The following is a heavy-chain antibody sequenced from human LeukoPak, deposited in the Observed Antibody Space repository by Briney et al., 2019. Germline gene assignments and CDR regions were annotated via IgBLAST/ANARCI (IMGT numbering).Heavy chain of an antibody. Sequence: ASVKVSCKASGYTFTGYHLHWVRQAPGQGLEWMGRINPNNDGTNCAQKFQGRVTMTRDTSTSTAYMDLSGLTSDDTAVYYCASQIHDFWSGFYYWGQGTLVTVSS. J-gene: IGHJ4*02. CDR1: GYTFTGYH. CDR2: INPNNDGT. D-gene: IGHD3-3*01. V-gene: IGHV1-2*06. CDR3: ASQIHDFWSGFYY.